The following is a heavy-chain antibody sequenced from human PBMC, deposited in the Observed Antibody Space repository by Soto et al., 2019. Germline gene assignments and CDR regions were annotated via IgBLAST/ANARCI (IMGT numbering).Heavy chain of an antibody. CDR1: GFTVSSNY. V-gene: IGHV3-66*01. CDR3: ARDGIYDILTGYYGY. CDR2: IYSGGST. Sequence: EVQLVESGGGLVQPGGSLRLSCAASGFTVSSNYMSWVRQAPGKGLEWVSVIYSGGSTYYADSVKGRFTISRGNSKNTLYLQMNSLRAEDTAVYYCARDGIYDILTGYYGYWGQGTLVTVSS. D-gene: IGHD3-9*01. J-gene: IGHJ4*02.